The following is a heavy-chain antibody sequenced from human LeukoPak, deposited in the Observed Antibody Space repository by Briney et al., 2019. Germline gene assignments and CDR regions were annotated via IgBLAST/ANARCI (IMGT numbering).Heavy chain of an antibody. CDR2: ISSSSSSYI. Sequence: GGSLRLSCAASGFTFNTYIMNWVRQAPGKGLEWVSSISSSSSSYIYYADSVKGRFTISRDNAKNSLYLQMNSLRAEDTAVYYCAREHSGYDFPGRDYYYMDVWGKGTTVTVSS. CDR3: AREHSGYDFPGRDYYYMDV. V-gene: IGHV3-21*01. J-gene: IGHJ6*03. CDR1: GFTFNTYI. D-gene: IGHD5-12*01.